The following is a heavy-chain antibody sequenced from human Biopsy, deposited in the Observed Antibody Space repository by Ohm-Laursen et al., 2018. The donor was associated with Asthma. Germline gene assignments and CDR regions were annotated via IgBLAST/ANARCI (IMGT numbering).Heavy chain of an antibody. CDR3: ARGKTWGRSYYFDY. Sequence: SLRLSCAASGSTFHNYVMHWVRQAPGKGLEWVADIFFDGSNKYYADSVKGRFTISRDNSKDTLYLQVNSLRGDDTAVYYCARGKTWGRSYYFDYWGQGTLVTVSS. J-gene: IGHJ4*02. CDR1: GSTFHNYV. V-gene: IGHV3-30-3*01. D-gene: IGHD6-6*01. CDR2: IFFDGSNK.